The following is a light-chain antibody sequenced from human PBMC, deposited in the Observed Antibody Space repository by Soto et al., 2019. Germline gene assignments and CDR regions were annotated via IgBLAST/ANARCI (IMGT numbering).Light chain of an antibody. V-gene: IGKV1-39*01. CDR2: AAS. CDR1: QSIDNF. J-gene: IGKJ2*01. Sequence: DIQIIQSPSSLSASVGDRVTITCRPSQSIDNFLNWYQQKPGKAPNLLIYAASSLQSGVSSRFSGSGSGTDFTLTISSLQPEDSATYYCQQSYSLPYTFGQGTKVDIK. CDR3: QQSYSLPYT.